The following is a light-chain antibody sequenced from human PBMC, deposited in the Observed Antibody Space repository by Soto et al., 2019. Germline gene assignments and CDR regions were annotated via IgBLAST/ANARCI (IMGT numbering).Light chain of an antibody. CDR3: QQSYSAPWT. Sequence: DIQMTQSPSSLSASVGDRVTITCRASQSISTYLNWYQQKPGKAPEFLIYSASSLQSGVPSRFSGIGSGTDFTLTINSLQPEDFATYYCQQSYSAPWTFGQGTKVEIK. V-gene: IGKV1-39*01. CDR2: SAS. CDR1: QSISTY. J-gene: IGKJ1*01.